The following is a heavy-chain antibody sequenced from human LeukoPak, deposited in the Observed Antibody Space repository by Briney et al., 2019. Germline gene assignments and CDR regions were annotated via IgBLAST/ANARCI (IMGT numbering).Heavy chain of an antibody. D-gene: IGHD3-10*01. CDR1: GFTVSNYH. CDR3: TRDALFGSGRTHLDF. CDR2: IKHDGSEA. Sequence: GGSLRLSCAASGFTVSNYHMTWVRQAPGKGLRWVANIKHDGSEAHYVDSVKGRFTISRDNAKSSLSLQMNSLNVDDTGVYFCTRDALFGSGRTHLDFWSQGTLVSVSS. V-gene: IGHV3-7*04. J-gene: IGHJ4*02.